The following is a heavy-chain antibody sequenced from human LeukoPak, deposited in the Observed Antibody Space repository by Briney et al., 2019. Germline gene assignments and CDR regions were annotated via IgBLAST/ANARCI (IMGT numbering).Heavy chain of an antibody. V-gene: IGHV1-2*02. J-gene: IGHJ4*02. CDR3: ARDSAGYSSAWTYFDY. CDR2: INPNIGGT. CDR1: GYTFTGYY. Sequence: ASVMVSCKASGYTFTGYYMHWVRQAPGQGLEWMGWINPNIGGTNYAQQFQGRVTMTKDTSISTAYMELSRLRSDDTAVYYCARDSAGYSSAWTYFDYWGQGALVTVSS. D-gene: IGHD6-19*01.